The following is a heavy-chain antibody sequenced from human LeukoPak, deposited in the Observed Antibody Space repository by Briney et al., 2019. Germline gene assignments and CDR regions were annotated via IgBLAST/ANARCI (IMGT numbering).Heavy chain of an antibody. CDR2: IGGSGGST. Sequence: GGSLRLSCAASGFTFSSYAMTWVRQAPGKGLEWVSAIGGSGGSTYYADSVKGRFTVSRDNSKNMFFVQMNSLRADDTAVYYCAKVDSFWYFDLWGRGTLVTVSS. CDR1: GFTFSSYA. V-gene: IGHV3-23*01. D-gene: IGHD3-9*01. CDR3: AKVDSFWYFDL. J-gene: IGHJ2*01.